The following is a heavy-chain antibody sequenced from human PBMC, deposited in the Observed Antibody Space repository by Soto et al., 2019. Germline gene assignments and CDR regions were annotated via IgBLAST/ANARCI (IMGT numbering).Heavy chain of an antibody. V-gene: IGHV3-30-3*01. J-gene: IGHJ6*02. D-gene: IGHD3-3*01. CDR3: ARDRFGYYDFWSGYSEAPYYYGMDV. CDR2: ISYDGSNK. Sequence: GKGLEWVAVISYDGSNKYYADSVKGRFTISRDNSKNTLYLQMNSLRAEDTAVYYCARDRFGYYDFWSGYSEAPYYYGMDVRAQGTTVSVSS.